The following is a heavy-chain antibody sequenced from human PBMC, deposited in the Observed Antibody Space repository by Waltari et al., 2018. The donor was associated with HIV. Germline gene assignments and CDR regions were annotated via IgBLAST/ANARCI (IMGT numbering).Heavy chain of an antibody. CDR2: ISGSGGST. V-gene: IGHV3-23*01. J-gene: IGHJ4*02. D-gene: IGHD6-13*01. Sequence: GKGLEWVSAISGSGGSTYYADSVKGRFTISRDNSKNTLYLQMNSLRAEDTAVYYCAKDLGVWEQLAKYYFDYWGQGTLVTVSS. CDR3: AKDLGVWEQLAKYYFDY.